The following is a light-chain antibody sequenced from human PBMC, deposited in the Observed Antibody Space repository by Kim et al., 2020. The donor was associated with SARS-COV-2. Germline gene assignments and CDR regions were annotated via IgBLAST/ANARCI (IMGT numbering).Light chain of an antibody. CDR3: QAWASSTYVV. Sequence: SYELTQPPSMSVSPGQTASITCSGDKLGDKYVWWYQQKPGQSPVLVIYQNRKRPSGVPERFSGSNSGNTATLTISGTQALDESDYSCQAWASSTYVVFGG. V-gene: IGLV3-1*01. CDR2: QNR. J-gene: IGLJ2*01. CDR1: KLGDKY.